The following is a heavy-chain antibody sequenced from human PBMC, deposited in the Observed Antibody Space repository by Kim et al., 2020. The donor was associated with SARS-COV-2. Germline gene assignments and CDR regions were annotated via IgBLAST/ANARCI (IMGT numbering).Heavy chain of an antibody. J-gene: IGHJ4*02. CDR3: ARDYSTKPLTPKDY. CDR1: GFTFGDYA. V-gene: IGHV3-9*01. D-gene: IGHD6-13*01. CDR2: ISSKSDTI. Sequence: GGSLRLSCAASGFTFGDYAMHWVRQAPGKGLEWVSGISSKSDTIAYAGSVKGRFTISRDNAKNSLYLQMSSLRADDTAFYYCARDYSTKPLTPKDYWGRGTLVTVSS.